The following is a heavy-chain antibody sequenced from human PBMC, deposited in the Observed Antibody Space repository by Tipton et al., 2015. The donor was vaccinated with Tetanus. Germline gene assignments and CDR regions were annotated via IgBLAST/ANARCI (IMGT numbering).Heavy chain of an antibody. CDR2: ISSSGSTI. D-gene: IGHD5-18*01. CDR3: ARYAERYSYGYHPYYYYGMDV. V-gene: IGHV3-11*01. CDR1: GFTFSDYY. Sequence: SLRLSCAASGFTFSDYYMSWIRQAPGKGLEWVSYISSSGSTIYYADSVKGRFTISRDNAKNSLYLQMNSLRAEDTAVYYCARYAERYSYGYHPYYYYGMDVWGQGTTVTVSS. J-gene: IGHJ6*02.